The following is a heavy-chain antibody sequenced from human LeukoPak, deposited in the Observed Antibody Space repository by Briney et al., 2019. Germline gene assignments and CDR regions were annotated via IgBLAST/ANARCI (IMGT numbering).Heavy chain of an antibody. CDR3: ARVLSIAAAGSWVNWFDP. D-gene: IGHD6-13*01. CDR2: INSDGSST. Sequence: GGSLRLSCAASGSTFSSYWMHWVRQAPGKGLVWVSRINSDGSSTSYADSVKGRFTISRDNAKNTLYLQMNSLRAEDTAVYYCARVLSIAAAGSWVNWFDPWGQGTLVTVSS. J-gene: IGHJ5*02. V-gene: IGHV3-74*01. CDR1: GSTFSSYW.